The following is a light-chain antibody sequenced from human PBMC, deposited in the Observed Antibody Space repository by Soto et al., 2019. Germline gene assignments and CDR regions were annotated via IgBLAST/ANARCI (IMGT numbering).Light chain of an antibody. CDR2: SNN. Sequence: QSVLTQPPSASGTPGQRVTISCSGSSSNIGSNTVNWYQHLPGTAPKLFIYSNNQRPSGVPDRFSGSKSGTSASLAISGLQSEDEADYYCAAWDDSLNGVVFGGGTKVTVL. J-gene: IGLJ2*01. CDR1: SSNIGSNT. V-gene: IGLV1-44*01. CDR3: AAWDDSLNGVV.